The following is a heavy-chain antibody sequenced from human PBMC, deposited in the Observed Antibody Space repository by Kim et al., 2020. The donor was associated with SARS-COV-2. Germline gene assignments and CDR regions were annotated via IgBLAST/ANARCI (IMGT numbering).Heavy chain of an antibody. CDR3: ARGQGKVYYYYGMDV. CDR2: ISYDGSNK. Sequence: GGSLRLSCAASGFTFSSYAMHWVRQAPGKGLEWVAVISYDGSNKYYADSVKGRFTISRDNSKNTLYLQMNSLRAEDTAVYYCARGQGKVYYYYGMDVWGQGTTVTVSS. D-gene: IGHD3-10*01. V-gene: IGHV3-30*04. CDR1: GFTFSSYA. J-gene: IGHJ6*02.